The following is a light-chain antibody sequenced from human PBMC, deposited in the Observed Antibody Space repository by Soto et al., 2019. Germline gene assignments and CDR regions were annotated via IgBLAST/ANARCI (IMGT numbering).Light chain of an antibody. J-gene: IGLJ3*02. CDR3: PSYDSSLSGWV. CDR2: GNS. V-gene: IGLV1-40*01. Sequence: QSVLTQPPSVSGAPGQRVTISCTGSSSNIGAGYDVHWYQQLPGTAPKLLIYGNSNRPSGVPDRFSGSKSGTSASLAITGLQAEDGADYYCPSYDSSLSGWVFGGGTQLTV. CDR1: SSNIGAGYD.